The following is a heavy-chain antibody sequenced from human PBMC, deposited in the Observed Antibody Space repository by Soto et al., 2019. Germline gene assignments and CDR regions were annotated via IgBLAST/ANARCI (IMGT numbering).Heavy chain of an antibody. CDR1: GYIFINYY. Sequence: QVRLVQSGAEVKKPGASVKVSCKASGYIFINYYIHWVRQAPGQGLEWIGIINPNGGSTNYAQKFRGRVTLARDTSTSTVYMDLSSLRSEDTAMNYCARDLAAGDFWRQGTLVTVSS. CDR3: ARDLAAGDF. D-gene: IGHD6-13*01. V-gene: IGHV1-46*01. CDR2: INPNGGST. J-gene: IGHJ4*02.